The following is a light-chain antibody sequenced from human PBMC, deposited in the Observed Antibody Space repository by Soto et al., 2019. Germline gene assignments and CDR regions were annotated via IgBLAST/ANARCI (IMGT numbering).Light chain of an antibody. V-gene: IGKV1-5*03. CDR3: QQYNSFSRT. J-gene: IGKJ1*01. CDR2: KAS. Sequence: DIQMTQSPSTLSASVGDRVTITCRASQSIHSWLAWYQQKPGKAPNLLIYKASDLESGVPSRFSGSGSGTEFTLTISSLQPDDFATYYCQQYNSFSRTFGQGTKVDIK. CDR1: QSIHSW.